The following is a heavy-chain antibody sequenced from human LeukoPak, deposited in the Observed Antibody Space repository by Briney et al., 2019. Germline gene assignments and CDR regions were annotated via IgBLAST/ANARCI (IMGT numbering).Heavy chain of an antibody. J-gene: IGHJ5*02. V-gene: IGHV4-59*12. D-gene: IGHD6-13*01. CDR2: IYKSGNT. Sequence: SETLSLTCTVSGSSISSYYWSWIRQPPGKGLEWIGYIYKSGNTNYNPSLKSRVTMSVDTSKNQFSLKLSSVTAADTAVYYCARLRAAAANNWFDPWGQGTLVTVSS. CDR1: GSSISSYY. CDR3: ARLRAAAANNWFDP.